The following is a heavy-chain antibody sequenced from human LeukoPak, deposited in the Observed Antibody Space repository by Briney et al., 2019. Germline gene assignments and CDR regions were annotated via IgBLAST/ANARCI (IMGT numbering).Heavy chain of an antibody. Sequence: GGSLRLSCEASGFTFSSYAMSWVRQAPGKGLEWVSVISGSGDSAFYADSVKGQFTISRDNSKNTLYLQMNSLRAEDTAVYYCAKTASGVTDSYFDYWGQGTLVTVSS. D-gene: IGHD2-21*02. CDR1: GFTFSSYA. J-gene: IGHJ4*02. CDR2: ISGSGDSA. V-gene: IGHV3-23*01. CDR3: AKTASGVTDSYFDY.